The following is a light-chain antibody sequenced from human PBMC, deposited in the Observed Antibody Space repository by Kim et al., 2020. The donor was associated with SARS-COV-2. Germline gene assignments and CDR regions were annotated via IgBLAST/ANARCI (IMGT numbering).Light chain of an antibody. J-gene: IGLJ2*01. V-gene: IGLV2-14*03. CDR3: SSYTSTTHVI. Sequence: QSALTQPASVSGSPGQSITISCTGTSSDVGGYNYVSWYQQHPGKVPKLLIYDVTKRPSGVSTRFSGSRSGNTASLTISGLQTDDEAVYFCSSYTSTTHVIFGGGTKVTVL. CDR2: DVT. CDR1: SSDVGGYNY.